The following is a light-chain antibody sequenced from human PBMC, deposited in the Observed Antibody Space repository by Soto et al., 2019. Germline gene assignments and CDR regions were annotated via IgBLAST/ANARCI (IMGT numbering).Light chain of an antibody. CDR1: SSNIGAYYD. J-gene: IGLJ2*01. Sequence: QSVLTQPPSVSGAPGQRVTISCTGSSSNIGAYYDVHWYQQLPGTAPKLLIYVNSNRPSGVPDRFSGSKSGTSASLAITGLQAEDEADYYCKSYDNSLSGYMVFGGGTKLTVL. CDR3: KSYDNSLSGYMV. CDR2: VNS. V-gene: IGLV1-40*01.